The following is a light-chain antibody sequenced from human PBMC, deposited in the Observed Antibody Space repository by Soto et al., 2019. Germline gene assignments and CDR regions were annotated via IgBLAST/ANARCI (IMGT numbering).Light chain of an antibody. CDR2: DVS. CDR3: SSYASSSTVL. J-gene: IGLJ2*01. CDR1: SSDIGGYNY. Sequence: QSVLTQPASVSGSPGQSITISCTGTSSDIGGYNYVSWYQQDPGKAPKLVIYDVSDRPSGVSNRFSGSKSGNTASLTISGLQAEDEADYYCSSYASSSTVLFGGGTKLTVL. V-gene: IGLV2-14*01.